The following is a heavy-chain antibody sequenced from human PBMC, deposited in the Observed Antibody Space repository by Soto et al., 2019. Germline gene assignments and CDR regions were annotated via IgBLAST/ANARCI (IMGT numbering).Heavy chain of an antibody. CDR2: IYPGGSDN. Sequence: GESLKLSCKGSGYNFAVYWIGWVRQMPGKGLEWVGMIYPGGSDNRYSPSFQGQVTISVDKSISTAYLQWSSLQASDTAMYYCARGWKVAGDAFDIWGQGTLVTVSS. CDR3: ARGWKVAGDAFDI. J-gene: IGHJ3*02. CDR1: GYNFAVYW. V-gene: IGHV5-51*01. D-gene: IGHD1-1*01.